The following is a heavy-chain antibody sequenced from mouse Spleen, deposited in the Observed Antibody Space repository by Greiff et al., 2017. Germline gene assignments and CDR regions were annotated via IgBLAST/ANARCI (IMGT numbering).Heavy chain of an antibody. CDR2: IHPNSGST. V-gene: IGHV1-64*01. CDR1: GYTFTSYW. J-gene: IGHJ4*01. CDR3: ARRGYGNFGYAMDY. D-gene: IGHD2-10*02. Sequence: QVQLQQPGAKLVKPGASVKLSCKASGYTFTSYWMHWVKQRPGQGLEWIGMIHPNSGSTNYNEKFKSKATLTVDKSSSTAYMQLSSLTSEDSAVYYCARRGYGNFGYAMDYWGQGTSVTVSS.